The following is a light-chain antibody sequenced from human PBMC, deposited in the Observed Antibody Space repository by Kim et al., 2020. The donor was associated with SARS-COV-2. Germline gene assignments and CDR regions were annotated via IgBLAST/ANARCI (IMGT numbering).Light chain of an antibody. CDR3: SSYTSSSTWV. CDR1: DSDVGDYND. Sequence: GQSVTISCTGTDSDVGDYNDVSWYQQHPGKAPKLMIYDVSQRPSGVANRFSGSKSGNTASLAISGRQAEDEAAYYCSSYTSSSTWVFGGGTQLTVL. J-gene: IGLJ3*02. V-gene: IGLV2-14*03. CDR2: DVS.